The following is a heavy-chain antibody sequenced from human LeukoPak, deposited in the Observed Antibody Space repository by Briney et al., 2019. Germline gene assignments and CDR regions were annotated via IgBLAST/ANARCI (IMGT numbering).Heavy chain of an antibody. Sequence: PGGSLRLSCAASGFIFSSYSMNWVRQAPGKGLEWVANIKQDGSEKYYVDSVKGRFTISRDNAKNSLYLQMNSLRAEDTAVYYCARYSSGWSGDAFDIWGQGTMVTVSS. V-gene: IGHV3-7*01. CDR3: ARYSSGWSGDAFDI. J-gene: IGHJ3*02. CDR2: IKQDGSEK. CDR1: GFIFSSYS. D-gene: IGHD6-19*01.